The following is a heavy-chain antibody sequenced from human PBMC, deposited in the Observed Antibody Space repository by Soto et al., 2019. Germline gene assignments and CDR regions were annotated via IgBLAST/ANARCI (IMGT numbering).Heavy chain of an antibody. CDR3: ARGIWNIEEMIYGFYFDP. CDR1: GCSITSGAYS. CDR2: ISQSGAT. V-gene: IGHV4-30-2*01. J-gene: IGHJ5*02. Sequence: PSETLSLTCAVSGCSITSGAYSWSWHRQPPGKVLEWLGYISQSGATYYNPSLERRVTISMDTSKNAFSLNLSSVTAYDTAVYYCARGIWNIEEMIYGFYFDPWCPGTLVTVSS. D-gene: IGHD2-8*01.